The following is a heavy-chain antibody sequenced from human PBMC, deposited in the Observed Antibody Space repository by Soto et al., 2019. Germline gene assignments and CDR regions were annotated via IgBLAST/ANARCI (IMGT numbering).Heavy chain of an antibody. V-gene: IGHV3-74*01. D-gene: IGHD2-8*01. CDR1: GFTLSSTW. CDR2: INSDGSTT. CDR3: AISSYGFNFFDP. Sequence: EVQLVESGGGLVQPGGSLRLSCAASGFTLSSTWIHWVRQVPGKGLEWVSRINSDGSTTTYAGSVKGRFTISRDDAKNTLYLQMNTLRAEDSAVYYCAISSYGFNFFDPWGQGTLVTVSS. J-gene: IGHJ5*02.